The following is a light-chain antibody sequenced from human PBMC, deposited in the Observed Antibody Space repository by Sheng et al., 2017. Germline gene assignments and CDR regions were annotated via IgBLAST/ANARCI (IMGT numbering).Light chain of an antibody. Sequence: SVSGSPGQSITISCTGTSSDVGGYNYVSWYQQHPGKAPKLMIYDVSNRPSGVSNRFSGSKSGNTASLTISGLQAEDEADYYCSSYTSSSTLVVFGGGTKLTVL. CDR2: DVS. V-gene: IGLV2-14*03. CDR1: SSDVGGYNY. J-gene: IGLJ2*01. CDR3: SSYTSSSTLVV.